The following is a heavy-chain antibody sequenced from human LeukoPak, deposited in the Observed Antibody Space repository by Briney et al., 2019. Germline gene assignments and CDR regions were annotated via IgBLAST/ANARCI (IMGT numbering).Heavy chain of an antibody. D-gene: IGHD6-13*01. V-gene: IGHV1-69*13. CDR3: ARGPYSSSWYGNYYYGTDV. J-gene: IGHJ6*04. Sequence: ASVKVSCKASGGTFSSYAISWVRQAPGQGLEWMGGIIPIFGIANYAQKFQGRVTITADESTSTAYMELSSLRSEDTAVYYCARGPYSSSWYGNYYYGTDVWGKGTTVTVSS. CDR2: IIPIFGIA. CDR1: GGTFSSYA.